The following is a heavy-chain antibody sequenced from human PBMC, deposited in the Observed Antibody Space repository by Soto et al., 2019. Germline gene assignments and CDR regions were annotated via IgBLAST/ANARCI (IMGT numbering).Heavy chain of an antibody. CDR2: ISSSSTI. V-gene: IGHV3-48*01. D-gene: IGHD2-15*01. J-gene: IGHJ4*02. Sequence: GGSLRLSCAASGFTFSSYSMNWVRQAPGKGLEWVSYISSSSTIYYADSVKGRFTISRDNAKNSLYLQMNSLRAEDTAVYYCARGKPGYCSGGSCYVNDYWGQGTLVTVSS. CDR3: ARGKPGYCSGGSCYVNDY. CDR1: GFTFSSYS.